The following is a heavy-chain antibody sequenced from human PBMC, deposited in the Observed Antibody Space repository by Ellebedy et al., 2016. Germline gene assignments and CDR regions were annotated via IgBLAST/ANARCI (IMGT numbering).Heavy chain of an antibody. CDR2: IKEDGSQV. D-gene: IGHD1-1*01. CDR1: GFSFSASW. V-gene: IGHV3-7*04. CDR3: ARNFAYNQFDY. Sequence: GESLKISXAASGFSFSASWMTWVRQAPGKGLERVANIKEDGSQVSYVDSVKGRFTISRDNSKKSLFLQMNGLRAEDTAVYYCARNFAYNQFDYWGQGTLVTVSS. J-gene: IGHJ4*02.